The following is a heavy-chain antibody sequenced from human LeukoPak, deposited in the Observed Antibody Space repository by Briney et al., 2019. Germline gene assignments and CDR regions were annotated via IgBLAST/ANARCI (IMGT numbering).Heavy chain of an antibody. CDR1: GFTFNYYW. CDR2: IKQDGSEK. Sequence: GGSLRLSCAASGFTFNYYWMTWVRQAPGKGLEWVANIKQDGSEKYFVDSVKGRFTISRDNAKNSLYLQMNSLRAEDTAVYYCARGRLGELSFWGQGTLVTVSS. V-gene: IGHV3-7*04. CDR3: ARGRLGELSF. D-gene: IGHD3-16*02. J-gene: IGHJ4*02.